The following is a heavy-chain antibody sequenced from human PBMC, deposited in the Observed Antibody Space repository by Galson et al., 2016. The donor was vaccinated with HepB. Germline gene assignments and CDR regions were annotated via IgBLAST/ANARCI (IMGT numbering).Heavy chain of an antibody. V-gene: IGHV1-69*13. D-gene: IGHD2-2*01. CDR1: GGTFTSNA. CDR2: IVPVSATV. Sequence: SVKVSCKASGGTFTSNAFTWVRQAPGQGLEWMGGIVPVSATVNYAQKFKGRVTITADESTRTVYLELTSLVSDDTALYYCARGWSSMSGILDVWGQGTLVTVSS. J-gene: IGHJ3*01. CDR3: ARGWSSMSGILDV.